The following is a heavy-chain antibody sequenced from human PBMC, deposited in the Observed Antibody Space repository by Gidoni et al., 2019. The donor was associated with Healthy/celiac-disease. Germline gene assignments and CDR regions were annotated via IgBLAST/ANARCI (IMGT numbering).Heavy chain of an antibody. Sequence: QVQLVESGGGVVQPGRSLRLSCAASGFTFSSYGMHWVRQAPGKGLEWVAVIWYDGSNKYYADSVKGRFTISRDNSKNTLYLQMNSLRAEDTAVYYCARDSFRFPGGYYYYYGMDVWGQGTTVTVSS. V-gene: IGHV3-33*01. D-gene: IGHD2-21*01. CDR1: GFTFSSYG. J-gene: IGHJ6*02. CDR2: IWYDGSNK. CDR3: ARDSFRFPGGYYYYYGMDV.